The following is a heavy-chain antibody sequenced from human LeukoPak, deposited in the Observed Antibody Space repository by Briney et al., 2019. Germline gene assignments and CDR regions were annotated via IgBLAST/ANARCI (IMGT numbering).Heavy chain of an antibody. J-gene: IGHJ6*02. CDR3: ASPPGSSSINYYYGMDV. D-gene: IGHD6-6*01. Sequence: SVKVSCKASGGTFSSYAISWVRQAPGQGLEWMGGIIPIFGTANYAQKFQGRVTITADESTSTAYMELSSLRSEDTAVYYCASPPGSSSINYYYGMDVWGQGTTVTVSS. CDR2: IIPIFGTA. CDR1: GGTFSSYA. V-gene: IGHV1-69*01.